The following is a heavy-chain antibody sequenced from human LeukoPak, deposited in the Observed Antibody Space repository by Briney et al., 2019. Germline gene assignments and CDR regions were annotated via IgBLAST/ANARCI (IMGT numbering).Heavy chain of an antibody. J-gene: IGHJ4*02. CDR2: IKQDGSEK. V-gene: IGHV3-7*01. D-gene: IGHD4-17*01. CDR3: ARDLYGDYFFDY. CDR1: GFTFSRYW. Sequence: PGGSLRLSCAASGFTFSRYWMSWVRQAPGKGLEWVANIKQDGSEKYYVDSVKGRFTISRDNAKNSLYLQMNSLRAEDTAVYYCARDLYGDYFFDYWGQGTLVTVSS.